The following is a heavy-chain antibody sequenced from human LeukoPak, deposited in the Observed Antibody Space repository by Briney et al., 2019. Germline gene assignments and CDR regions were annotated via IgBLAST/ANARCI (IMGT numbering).Heavy chain of an antibody. CDR3: ARPEAYYYGSSGLDY. CDR1: GFTFSTYA. CDR2: ISYDGSNK. Sequence: GGSLRLSCAASGFTFSTYAMHWVRQAPGKGLEWVAVISYDGSNKYYADSVKGRFTISRDNSKNTLYLQMNRLRPEDTAGYYCARPEAYYYGSSGLDYWGQGTLVTVSS. V-gene: IGHV3-30-3*01. D-gene: IGHD3-22*01. J-gene: IGHJ4*02.